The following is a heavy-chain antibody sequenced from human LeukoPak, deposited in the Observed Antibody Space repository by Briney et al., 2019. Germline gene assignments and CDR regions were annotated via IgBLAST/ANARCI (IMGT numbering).Heavy chain of an antibody. V-gene: IGHV1-24*01. Sequence: ASVKVSCKVSGYTLTELSMHWVRQAPGKGLEWMGGFDPEDGETIYALKFQGRVTMTEDTSTDTAYMELSSLRSEDTAVYYCATAPIYCSSTSCYHLDYWGQGTLVTVSS. CDR2: FDPEDGET. D-gene: IGHD2-2*01. J-gene: IGHJ4*02. CDR3: ATAPIYCSSTSCYHLDY. CDR1: GYTLTELS.